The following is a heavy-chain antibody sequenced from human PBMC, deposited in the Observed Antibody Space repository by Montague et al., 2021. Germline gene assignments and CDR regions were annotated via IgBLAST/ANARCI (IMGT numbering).Heavy chain of an antibody. V-gene: IGHV3-9*01. CDR1: GFIFNNYV. D-gene: IGHD3-16*01. Sequence: SLRLSWSASGFIFNNYVMNWVRQAPGKGLEWVSCINENSININYADSVKGRFTISRDNAKNSLFLQMNSLRAEDTAFYYCVKDTRDDYPDFWGQGILVTVSS. CDR3: VKDTRDDYPDF. CDR2: INENSINI. J-gene: IGHJ4*02.